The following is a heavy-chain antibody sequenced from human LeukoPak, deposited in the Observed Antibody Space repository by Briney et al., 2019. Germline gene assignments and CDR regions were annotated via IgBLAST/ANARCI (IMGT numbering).Heavy chain of an antibody. D-gene: IGHD7-27*01. CDR3: ARDGNWGLTFDY. Sequence: SETLSLTCAVYGGSFSTYYWSWIRQPPGKGLEWIGEINHSGSTTYNPSLESRVTISIDTSKNQFSLKLSSVTAADTAVYYCARDGNWGLTFDYWGQGTLVTVSS. J-gene: IGHJ4*02. V-gene: IGHV4-34*01. CDR1: GGSFSTYY. CDR2: INHSGST.